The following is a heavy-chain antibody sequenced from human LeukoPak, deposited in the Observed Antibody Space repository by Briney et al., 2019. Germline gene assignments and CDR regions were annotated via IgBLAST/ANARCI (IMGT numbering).Heavy chain of an antibody. CDR1: GGSINSYY. Sequence: SETLSLTCTVSGGSINSYYWSWIRQPAGKELEWIGRIYTSGSTNYNPSLKSRVTMSVDTSKNQFSLKLSSVTAADTAVYYCALHYYDSSGYYWFDYWGQGTLVTVSS. CDR3: ALHYYDSSGYYWFDY. D-gene: IGHD3-22*01. CDR2: IYTSGST. J-gene: IGHJ4*02. V-gene: IGHV4-4*07.